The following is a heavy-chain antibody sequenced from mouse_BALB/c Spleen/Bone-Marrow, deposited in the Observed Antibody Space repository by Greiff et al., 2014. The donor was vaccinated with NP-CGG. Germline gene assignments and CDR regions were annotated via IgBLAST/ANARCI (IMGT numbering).Heavy chain of an antibody. D-gene: IGHD1-2*01. V-gene: IGHV4-1*02. CDR3: AGLGYYGSFAF. Sequence: VQLQQSGGGLVQPGGSLKLSCAASGFDFSRFWMSWVRQAPGKGLEWIGEINPDSSTINYTPSLKDKFIISRDNAKNTLYLQMSKVRSEDTALYYCAGLGYYGSFAFWGQGTLVTVSA. CDR1: GFDFSRFW. CDR2: INPDSSTI. J-gene: IGHJ3*01.